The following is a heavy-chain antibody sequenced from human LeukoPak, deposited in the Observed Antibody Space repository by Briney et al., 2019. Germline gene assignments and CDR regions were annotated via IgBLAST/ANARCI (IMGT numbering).Heavy chain of an antibody. D-gene: IGHD2-2*02. CDR2: IKQDGTAK. V-gene: IGHV3-7*01. J-gene: IGHJ4*02. Sequence: QPGGSLRLSCAGSGFTFSRYWMSWVRQAPGQGLEWVANIKQDGTAKYYVDSVKGRFTMSRDNDKNSLYLQMNSLRVEDTAVYYCARDSTSDTLGYWGQGTLVTVSS. CDR3: ARDSTSDTLGY. CDR1: GFTFSRYW.